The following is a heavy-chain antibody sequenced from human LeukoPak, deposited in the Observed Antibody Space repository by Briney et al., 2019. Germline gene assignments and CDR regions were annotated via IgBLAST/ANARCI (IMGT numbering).Heavy chain of an antibody. CDR3: ARRDGSSGYYYFDY. CDR1: GFTFSSYW. CDR2: INSDGSST. D-gene: IGHD3-22*01. V-gene: IGHV3-74*01. Sequence: GESLKISCAASGFTFSSYWMHWVRQAPGKGLVWVSRINSDGSSTSYADSVKGRFTISRDNAKNTLYLQMNSLRAEDTAVYYCARRDGSSGYYYFDYWGQGTLVTVSS. J-gene: IGHJ4*02.